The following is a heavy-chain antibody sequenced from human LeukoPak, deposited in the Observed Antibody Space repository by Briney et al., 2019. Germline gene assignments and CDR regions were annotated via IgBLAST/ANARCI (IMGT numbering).Heavy chain of an antibody. CDR2: INPNSGDT. V-gene: IGHV1-2*02. D-gene: IGHD2-21*01. Sequence: ASVKVSCKASGYPFTGYFIHWVRQAPGQGLEWMGWINPNSGDTNYAQKFQGRVTMTRDTSISTAYMEVSSLRSDDTAVYYCARDPPTSDSDAFEIWGQGTMVTVSS. J-gene: IGHJ3*02. CDR1: GYPFTGYF. CDR3: ARDPPTSDSDAFEI.